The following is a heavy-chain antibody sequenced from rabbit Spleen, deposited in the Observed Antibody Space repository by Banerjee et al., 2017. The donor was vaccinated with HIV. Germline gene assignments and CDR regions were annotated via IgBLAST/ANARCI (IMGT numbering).Heavy chain of an antibody. CDR3: ARDTSSSFSSYGMDL. D-gene: IGHD1-1*01. Sequence: QSLEESGGDLVKPGASLTLTCIASGVSFSGNSYMCWVRQAPGKRLEWIACIDTGSSGFTYFASWAKGRFTISKTSSTTVTLQMTSLTAADTATYFCARDTSSSFSSYGMDLWGQGTLVTVS. J-gene: IGHJ6*01. CDR2: IDTGSSGFT. V-gene: IGHV1S40*01. CDR1: GVSFSGNSY.